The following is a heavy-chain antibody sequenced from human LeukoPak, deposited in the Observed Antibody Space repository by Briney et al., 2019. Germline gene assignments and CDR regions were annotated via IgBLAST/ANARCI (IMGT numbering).Heavy chain of an antibody. Sequence: GESLKISCKGSGYSFTSYWIGWVRQMPGKGLEWMGIIYPGDSDTRYGPSFQGQVTISADKSISTAYLQWSSLKASDTAMYYCATAYYYDSSGHDAFDIWGQGTMVTVSS. V-gene: IGHV5-51*01. D-gene: IGHD3-22*01. CDR3: ATAYYYDSSGHDAFDI. CDR2: IYPGDSDT. CDR1: GYSFTSYW. J-gene: IGHJ3*02.